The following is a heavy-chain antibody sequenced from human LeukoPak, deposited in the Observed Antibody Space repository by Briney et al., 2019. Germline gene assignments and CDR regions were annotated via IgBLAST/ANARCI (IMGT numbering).Heavy chain of an antibody. Sequence: GGPLRLSCAASGFTFSSYGMSWVRQAPGKGLEWVSAISGSGGSTYYADSVKGRFTISRDNSKNTLYLQTNSLRAEDTAVYYCAKSGRWIQLWLLDYWGQGTLVTVSS. CDR1: GFTFSSYG. J-gene: IGHJ4*02. D-gene: IGHD5-18*01. CDR3: AKSGRWIQLWLLDY. V-gene: IGHV3-23*01. CDR2: ISGSGGST.